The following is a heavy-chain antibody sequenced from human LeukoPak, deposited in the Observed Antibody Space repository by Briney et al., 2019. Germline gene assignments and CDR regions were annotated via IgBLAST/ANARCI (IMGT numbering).Heavy chain of an antibody. Sequence: SETLSLTCTVSGGSISSGGYYWSWIRQHPGKGLEWIGYIYYSGSTYYNPSLKSRVTISVDTSKNQFSLKLSSVTAADTAVYYCARETGGPTGAGVDYWGQGTLVTVSS. CDR1: GGSISSGGYY. J-gene: IGHJ4*02. D-gene: IGHD6-19*01. CDR2: IYYSGST. V-gene: IGHV4-31*03. CDR3: ARETGGPTGAGVDY.